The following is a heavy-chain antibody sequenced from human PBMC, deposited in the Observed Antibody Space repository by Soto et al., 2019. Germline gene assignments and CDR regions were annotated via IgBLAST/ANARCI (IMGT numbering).Heavy chain of an antibody. CDR3: ARAQGGNWTGNDH. CDR1: GFTFSSYG. Sequence: GGSLRLSCAASGFTFSSYGMHWVRQAPGKGLEWVAVISYDGSNKYYADSVKGRFTISRDNSKNTLYLQMNSLRAEDTAVYYCARAQGGNWTGNDHWGQGTLVTVSS. V-gene: IGHV3-30*03. CDR2: ISYDGSNK. D-gene: IGHD2-15*01. J-gene: IGHJ4*02.